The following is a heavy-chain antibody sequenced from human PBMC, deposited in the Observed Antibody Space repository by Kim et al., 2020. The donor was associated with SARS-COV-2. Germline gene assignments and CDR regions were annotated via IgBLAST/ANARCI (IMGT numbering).Heavy chain of an antibody. Sequence: TYYVDSVKGRFTITRDNSGNTLYLQMNSLRAGDTAIYYCGTDKLPYYWGQGTQVTVSS. D-gene: IGHD2-15*01. CDR2: T. CDR3: GTDKLPYY. V-gene: IGHV3-23*01. J-gene: IGHJ4*02.